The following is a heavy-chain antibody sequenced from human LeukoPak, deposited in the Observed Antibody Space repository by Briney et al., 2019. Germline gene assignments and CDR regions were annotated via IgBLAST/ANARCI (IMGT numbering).Heavy chain of an antibody. V-gene: IGHV4-39*07. J-gene: IGHJ6*03. CDR1: GGSISSSSYY. Sequence: SETLSLTCTVSGGSISSSSYYWGWIRQPPGKGLEWIGSIYYSGSTYYNPSLKSRVTISVDTSKNQFSLKLSSVTAADTAVYYCAREVVSWYLNSYYYYYMDVWGKGTTVTVSS. CDR2: IYYSGST. D-gene: IGHD6-13*01. CDR3: AREVVSWYLNSYYYYYMDV.